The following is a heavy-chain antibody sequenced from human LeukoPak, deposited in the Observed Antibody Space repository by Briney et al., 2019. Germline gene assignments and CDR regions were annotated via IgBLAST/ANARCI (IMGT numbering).Heavy chain of an antibody. Sequence: PGGSLRLSCAASGFTFSLYSMNWARQAPGKGLEWVSFISSSSSYIYYADSVKGRFTISRDNAKNSLYLQMNSLRDEDTAVYYCARQARLRTVYYCDYWGQGTLVTVSS. D-gene: IGHD5/OR15-5a*01. J-gene: IGHJ4*02. V-gene: IGHV3-21*01. CDR1: GFTFSLYS. CDR3: ARQARLRTVYYCDY. CDR2: ISSSSSYI.